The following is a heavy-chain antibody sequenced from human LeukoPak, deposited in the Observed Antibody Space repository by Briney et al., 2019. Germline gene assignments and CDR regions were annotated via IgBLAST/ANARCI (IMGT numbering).Heavy chain of an antibody. Sequence: GGSLRLSCTGSGFTFSSYTLHWVRQAPGKELEWVSSISSGGTFVFYADSATGRFTISRDNAGKFLYLQMDSLRAEDTAVYYCATLGCAGENCPRAGRALGGYWGQGTLVTVSS. CDR2: ISSGGTFV. CDR3: ATLGCAGENCPRAGRALGGY. CDR1: GFTFSSYT. D-gene: IGHD2-21*01. J-gene: IGHJ4*02. V-gene: IGHV3-21*01.